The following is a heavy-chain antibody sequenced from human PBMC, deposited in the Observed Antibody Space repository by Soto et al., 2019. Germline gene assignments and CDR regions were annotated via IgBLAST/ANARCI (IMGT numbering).Heavy chain of an antibody. D-gene: IGHD3-16*01. V-gene: IGHV3-23*01. CDR2: ISASGGST. J-gene: IGHJ5*02. CDR1: GFTFSTFA. CDR3: ARAPRFSFDP. Sequence: GGSLRLSCAASGFTFSTFAMSWVRQAPGKGLEWVSAISASGGSTYYADSVKGRFTISRDNSNNTLYLQMNSLRVEDTAVYYCARAPRFSFDPWGQGTLVIVSS.